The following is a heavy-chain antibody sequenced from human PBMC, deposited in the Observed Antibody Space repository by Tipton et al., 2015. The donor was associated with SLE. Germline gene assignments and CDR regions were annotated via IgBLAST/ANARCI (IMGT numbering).Heavy chain of an antibody. CDR3: ARVPYCSGGSCYPTDDY. CDR1: GYTFTSYD. J-gene: IGHJ4*02. Sequence: QSGAEVKKPGASVKVSCKASGYTFTSYDINWVRQATGQGLEWMGWMNPNSGNTGYAQKFQGRVTMTRNTSISTAYMELSSLRSEDTAVYCCARVPYCSGGSCYPTDDYWGQGTLVTVSS. V-gene: IGHV1-8*01. CDR2: MNPNSGNT. D-gene: IGHD2-15*01.